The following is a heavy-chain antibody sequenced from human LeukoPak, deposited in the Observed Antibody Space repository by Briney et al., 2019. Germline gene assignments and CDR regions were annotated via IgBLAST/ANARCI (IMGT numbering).Heavy chain of an antibody. CDR1: GFTVSSNY. D-gene: IGHD3-22*01. Sequence: GGSLRLSCAASGFTVSSNYKSWVRQAPGKGLEWVSVIYSGGSTYYADSVKDRFTISRDNSKNTLYLQMNSLRAEDTAVYYCARDIAYDSSGYYSPHFDYWGQGTLVTVSS. J-gene: IGHJ4*02. V-gene: IGHV3-53*01. CDR2: IYSGGST. CDR3: ARDIAYDSSGYYSPHFDY.